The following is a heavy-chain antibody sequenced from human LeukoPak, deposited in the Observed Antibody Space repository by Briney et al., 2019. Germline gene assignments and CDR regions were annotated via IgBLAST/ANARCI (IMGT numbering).Heavy chain of an antibody. V-gene: IGHV1-8*03. J-gene: IGHJ5*02. CDR1: GYTFTIYD. CDR2: MNPNSGNT. D-gene: IGHD3-3*01. Sequence: GASVKVSCKASGYTFTIYDINWVRQATGQGLEWMGWMNPNSGNTGYAQRFQGRVTFTRNTSISTAYMELSSLRSEGTAVYYCAREAITIFGVVRTQTTYGPHRFDPWGQGTLVTVSS. CDR3: AREAITIFGVVRTQTTYGPHRFDP.